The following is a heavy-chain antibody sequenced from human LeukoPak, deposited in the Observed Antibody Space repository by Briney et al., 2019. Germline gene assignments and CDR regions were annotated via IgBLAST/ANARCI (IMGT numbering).Heavy chain of an antibody. D-gene: IGHD6-19*01. CDR3: VRSTSGWYPHFDY. J-gene: IGHJ4*02. V-gene: IGHV1-2*02. Sequence: ASVKVSCKASGYTFTGYYMHWGRQAPGQGLEWMGGINPNSGGTTSAQKFQGRVTMTRDTSISTAYMELSRLSFDDTAVFYCVRSTSGWYPHFDYWGQGTLVTGSS. CDR1: GYTFTGYY. CDR2: INPNSGGT.